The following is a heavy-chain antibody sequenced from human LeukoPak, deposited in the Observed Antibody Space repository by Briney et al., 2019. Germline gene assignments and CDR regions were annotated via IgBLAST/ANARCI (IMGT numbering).Heavy chain of an antibody. Sequence: PGGSLRLSCAASGFTFSTYAMSWVRQAPGKGLEWVSSISGGGGSTNYADSVKGRFTISRDNSKNTLDLQMNSLRAEDTAVYYCAKSQTVYSSSDCWGQGTLVTVSS. CDR3: AKSQTVYSSSDC. CDR2: ISGGGGST. V-gene: IGHV3-23*01. J-gene: IGHJ4*02. D-gene: IGHD6-6*01. CDR1: GFTFSTYA.